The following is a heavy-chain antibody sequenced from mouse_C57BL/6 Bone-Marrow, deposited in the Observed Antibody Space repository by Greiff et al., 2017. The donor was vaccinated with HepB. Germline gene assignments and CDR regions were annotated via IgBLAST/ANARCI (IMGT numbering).Heavy chain of an antibody. CDR3: ARSALRGDFDY. J-gene: IGHJ2*01. CDR2: IDPEDGET. CDR1: GFNFKDYY. Sequence: EVKLMEPGAELVKPGASVKLSCTASGFNFKDYYMHWVKQRPEQGLEWIGRIDPEDGETKYAPKFQGKATITADTSSNTAYLQLSSLTSEDTAVYYCARSALRGDFDYWGQGTTLTVSS. V-gene: IGHV14-2*01. D-gene: IGHD6-1*01.